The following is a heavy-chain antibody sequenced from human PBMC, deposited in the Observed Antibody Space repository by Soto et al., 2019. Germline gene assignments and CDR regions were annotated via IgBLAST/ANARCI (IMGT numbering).Heavy chain of an antibody. CDR2: IYWDDGK. J-gene: IGHJ4*02. CDR3: AHRPAYAISTSYYPFDY. V-gene: IGHV2-5*02. D-gene: IGHD3-9*01. CDR1: GFSLSTSGVG. Sequence: QITLKESGPTLVQPPQTLTLTCTFSGFSLSTSGVGVPWIRPPPRNAREWLALIYWDDGKRYSPSLTTRLNINIDTSKTQVVLTQTIVHPVDTATYYCAHRPAYAISTSYYPFDYWGQGSLVTVSS.